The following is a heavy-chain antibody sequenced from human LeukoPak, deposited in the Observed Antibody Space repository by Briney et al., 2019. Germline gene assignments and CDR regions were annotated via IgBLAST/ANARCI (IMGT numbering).Heavy chain of an antibody. V-gene: IGHV4-59*01. CDR3: ARVGGTRTLDY. CDR1: GGSISSYY. J-gene: IGHJ4*02. CDR2: IYYSGST. Sequence: SETLSLTCTVSGGSISSYYWSWIRQPPGKGLEWIGYIYYSGSTNYNPSLKSRVTISVDTSKNQFSLKLGSVTAADTAVYYCARVGGTRTLDYWGQGTLVTVSS. D-gene: IGHD3/OR15-3a*01.